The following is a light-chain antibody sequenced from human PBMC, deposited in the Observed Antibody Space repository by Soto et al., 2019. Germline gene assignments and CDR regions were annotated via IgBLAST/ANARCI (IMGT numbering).Light chain of an antibody. J-gene: IGLJ2*01. CDR3: SSYAGRNNLVV. CDR1: SNDVGVYNY. Sequence: QSVLTQPPSASGSPGQSVTISCTGTSNDVGVYNYVSWYQQYPGKAPKLMIYEVNKRPSGVPDRFSGSKSGNTASLTVSGLQAEDEADYYCSSYAGRNNLVVFGGGTKLTVL. V-gene: IGLV2-8*01. CDR2: EVN.